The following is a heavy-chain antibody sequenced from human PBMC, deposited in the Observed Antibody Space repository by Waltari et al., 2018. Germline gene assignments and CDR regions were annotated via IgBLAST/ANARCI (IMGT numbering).Heavy chain of an antibody. CDR1: GFTFSSYA. V-gene: IGHV3-23*01. D-gene: IGHD2-8*01. CDR3: AQAGGGMVYATPYYYYGMDV. J-gene: IGHJ6*02. Sequence: EVQLLESGGGLVQPGGSLRLSCAASGFTFSSYAMSWVRQAPGKGLEWVSAISGSGGSTYYADSVKGRFTISRDNSKNTLYLQRNSLRAEDTAVYYCAQAGGGMVYATPYYYYGMDVWGQGTTVTVSS. CDR2: ISGSGGST.